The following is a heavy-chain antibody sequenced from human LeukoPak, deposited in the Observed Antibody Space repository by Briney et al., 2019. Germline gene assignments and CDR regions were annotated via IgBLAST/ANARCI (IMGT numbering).Heavy chain of an antibody. J-gene: IGHJ4*02. CDR1: GGSISSYY. V-gene: IGHV4-59*12. Sequence: KPSETLSLTCTVPGGSISSYYWSWIRQPPGKALEWIGYIYYSGSTNYNPSLKSRVTISVDTSKNQFSLKLTSVTAADTAVYFCARDRHRHYFDFWGQGTLVTVSS. CDR3: ARDRHRHYFDF. CDR2: IYYSGST.